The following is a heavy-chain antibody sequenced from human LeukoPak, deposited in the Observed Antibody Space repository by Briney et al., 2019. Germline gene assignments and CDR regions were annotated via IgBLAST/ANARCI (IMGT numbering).Heavy chain of an antibody. D-gene: IGHD4-17*01. CDR3: ARADYGDSNWFDP. V-gene: IGHV3-30-3*01. J-gene: IGHJ5*02. Sequence: GGSLRLSCAASGFTFSSYAMHWVRQAPGKGLEWVAVISYDGSNKYYADSVKGRFTISRDNSKNTLYLQMNSLRAEDTAVYYCARADYGDSNWFDPWGQGTLVTVS. CDR1: GFTFSSYA. CDR2: ISYDGSNK.